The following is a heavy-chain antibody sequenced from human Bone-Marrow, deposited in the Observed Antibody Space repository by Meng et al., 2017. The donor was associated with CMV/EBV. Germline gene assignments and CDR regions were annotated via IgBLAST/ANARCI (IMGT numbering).Heavy chain of an antibody. Sequence: ASVKVSCKVSGYTFTSYGISWVRQAPGQGLEWMGWISAYNGNTNYAQKLQGRVTMTTDTSTSTAYMELRSLRSHDTAVYYCATGGEMATITGPFDYWGQGTLVTVSS. V-gene: IGHV1-18*01. CDR3: ATGGEMATITGPFDY. CDR1: GYTFTSYG. D-gene: IGHD5-24*01. CDR2: ISAYNGNT. J-gene: IGHJ4*02.